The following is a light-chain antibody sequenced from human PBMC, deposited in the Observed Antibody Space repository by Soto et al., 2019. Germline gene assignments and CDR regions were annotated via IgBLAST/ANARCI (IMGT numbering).Light chain of an antibody. CDR3: QQLNSYPL. J-gene: IGKJ5*01. CDR2: AAS. V-gene: IGKV1-9*01. Sequence: DIHLTQSPCCLAASVGDRLTITCRASQGISNYLAWYQQKPGKAPKLLISAASTLQSGVPSRFSGSGSETEFTLTISSLQPEDFATYYCQQLNSYPLFGGGTRLEIK. CDR1: QGISNY.